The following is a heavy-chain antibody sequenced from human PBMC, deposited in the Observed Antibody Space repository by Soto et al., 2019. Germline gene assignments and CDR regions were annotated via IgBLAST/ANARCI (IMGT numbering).Heavy chain of an antibody. V-gene: IGHV4-59*01. CDR2: IYDTGISGYTPST. J-gene: IGHJ6*02. CDR1: GGSITSSY. Sequence: PXEALSLTCTVAGGSITSSYWSWIRRPPGKGLEWIAYIYDTGISGYTPSTSYNPSLKSRVTMSVDTSKSQFSLKLTSVTAADTAVYYCARGEDAFFYYGLDVWGQGVTVTVSS. CDR3: ARGEDAFFYYGLDV.